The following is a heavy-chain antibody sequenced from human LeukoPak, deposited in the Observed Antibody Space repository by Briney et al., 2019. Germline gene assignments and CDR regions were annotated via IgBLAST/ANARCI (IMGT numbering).Heavy chain of an antibody. J-gene: IGHJ5*02. CDR1: GFTFSSYG. Sequence: GGSLRLSCAASGFTFSSYGMHWVRQAPGKGLEWVAVIWYDGSNKYYADSVKGRFTISRDNSKNTLYLQINSLRAEDTAVYFCARDRAVTQDWVEFDPWGQGTLVTVSS. V-gene: IGHV3-33*01. CDR3: ARDRAVTQDWVEFDP. D-gene: IGHD4-17*01. CDR2: IWYDGSNK.